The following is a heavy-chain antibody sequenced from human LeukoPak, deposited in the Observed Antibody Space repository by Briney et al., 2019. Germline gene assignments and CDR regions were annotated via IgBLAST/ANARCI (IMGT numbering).Heavy chain of an antibody. CDR3: ARVAVRYFDWPRRPYYFDY. Sequence: ASVKVSCKASGYTFTSYDINWVRQATGQGLERMGWMNPNSGNTGYAQKFQGRVTMTRNTSISTAYMELSSLRSEDTAVYYCARVAVRYFDWPRRPYYFDYWGQGPLVTVSS. D-gene: IGHD3-9*01. CDR1: GYTFTSYD. CDR2: MNPNSGNT. J-gene: IGHJ4*02. V-gene: IGHV1-8*01.